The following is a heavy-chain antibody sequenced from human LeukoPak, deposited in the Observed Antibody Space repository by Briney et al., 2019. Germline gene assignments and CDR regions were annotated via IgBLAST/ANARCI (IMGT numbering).Heavy chain of an antibody. J-gene: IGHJ4*01. CDR1: GFTFSSYW. CDR2: IKQDGSEK. V-gene: IGHV3-7*01. CDR3: AREDYYDSSGYYFFDY. Sequence: GGSLRLSCAASGFTFSSYWMSWVRQAPGKGLEWVANIKQDGSEKYYVDSVKGRFTTSRDNAKNSLYLQMNSLRAEDTAVYYCAREDYYDSSGYYFFDYWGQGTLVTVSS. D-gene: IGHD3-22*01.